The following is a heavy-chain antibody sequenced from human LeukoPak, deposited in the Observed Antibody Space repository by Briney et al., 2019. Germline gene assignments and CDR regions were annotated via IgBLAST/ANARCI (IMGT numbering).Heavy chain of an antibody. D-gene: IGHD3-10*01. CDR2: FYHSGST. Sequence: PWETLSLTCAVSGYSISSGYCWGCIRQPPGKGLEWIGSFYHSGSTYYNPSLKSRVTISVDTSKNQFSLKLSSVTAADTAVYYCAGLGEAYWGQGTLVTVSS. J-gene: IGHJ4*02. CDR1: GYSISSGYC. V-gene: IGHV4-38-2*01. CDR3: AGLGEAY.